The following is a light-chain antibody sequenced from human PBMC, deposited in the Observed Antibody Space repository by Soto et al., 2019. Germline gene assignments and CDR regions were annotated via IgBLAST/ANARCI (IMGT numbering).Light chain of an antibody. J-gene: IGLJ1*01. CDR2: KVS. V-gene: IGLV2-14*01. CDR3: TSSTTDSLYV. Sequence: QSALTQPASVSGYPGQSITISCTGTSSDVGGSNYVSWYQQYPGKVPKLLINKVSNRPSGASNRFSGSKSAYTASLTISGLQAEDEADYFCTSSTTDSLYVFGTGTKLTVL. CDR1: SSDVGGSNY.